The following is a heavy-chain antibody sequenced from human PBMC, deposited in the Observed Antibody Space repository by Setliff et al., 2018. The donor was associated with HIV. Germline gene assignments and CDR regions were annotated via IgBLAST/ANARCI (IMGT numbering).Heavy chain of an antibody. V-gene: IGHV2-70*11. CDR3: ARTRPPSGLASAYFFDS. Sequence: GSGPTLVNPTQTLTLTCTLSGFSLNTVGMCVSWIRQPPGKALEWLARIDWDDDKYYITSLKTRLTISKDTSKNQVVLTMTNMDPVDSGTYFCARTRPPSGLASAYFFDSWGQGTLVTVSS. J-gene: IGHJ4*02. CDR2: IDWDDDK. D-gene: IGHD6-25*01. CDR1: GFSLNTVGMC.